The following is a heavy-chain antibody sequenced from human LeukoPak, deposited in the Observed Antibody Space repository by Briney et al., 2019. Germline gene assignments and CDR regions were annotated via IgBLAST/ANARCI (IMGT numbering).Heavy chain of an antibody. CDR3: ARDLRTGYTYGYPLDY. J-gene: IGHJ4*02. V-gene: IGHV3-7*01. D-gene: IGHD5-18*01. CDR2: INQDGSLK. CDR1: GFTFSSYW. Sequence: GGSLRLSCAASGFTFSSYWMTWVRQAPGKGLEWVANINQDGSLKYYVDSVKGRFTISRDNAKNSLYLQMNSLRAEDTAFYYCARDLRTGYTYGYPLDYWGQGTLVTVSS.